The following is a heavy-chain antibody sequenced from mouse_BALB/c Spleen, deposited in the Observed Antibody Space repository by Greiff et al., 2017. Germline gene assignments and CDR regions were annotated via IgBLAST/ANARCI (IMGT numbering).Heavy chain of an antibody. CDR3: ARREVFDY. CDR2: ISSGGGST. CDR1: GFAFSSYD. Sequence: EVQLVESGGGLVKPGGSLKLSCAASGFAFSSYDMSWVRQTPEKRLEWVAYISSGGGSTYYPDTVKGRFTISRDNAKNTLYLQMSSLKSEDTAMYYCARREVFDYWGQGTTLTVSS. V-gene: IGHV5-12-1*01. J-gene: IGHJ2*01.